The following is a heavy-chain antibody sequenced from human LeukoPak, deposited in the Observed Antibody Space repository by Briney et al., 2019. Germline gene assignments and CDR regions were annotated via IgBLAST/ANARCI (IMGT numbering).Heavy chain of an antibody. J-gene: IGHJ4*02. CDR1: GFTFSSYG. V-gene: IGHV3-30*02. Sequence: GGSLRLSCAASGFTFSSYGMHWVRQAPGKGLEWVAFIRYDGSNKYYADSVKGRFTISRDNSKNTLYLQMNSLRAEDTAVYYCAKDTASKDYSNYNGFDYWGQGTLVTVSS. D-gene: IGHD4-11*01. CDR2: IRYDGSNK. CDR3: AKDTASKDYSNYNGFDY.